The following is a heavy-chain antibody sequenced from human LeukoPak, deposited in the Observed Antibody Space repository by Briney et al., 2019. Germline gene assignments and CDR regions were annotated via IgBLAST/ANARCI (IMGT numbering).Heavy chain of an antibody. Sequence: ASVKVSCKASGYTFTSYGISWVRQAPGQGLEWMGWINPNSGGTNYAQKFQGRVTMTRDTSISTAYMELSRLRSDDTAVYYCAGGLRWSDAFDIWGQGTMVTVSS. J-gene: IGHJ3*02. CDR3: AGGLRWSDAFDI. D-gene: IGHD4-23*01. CDR1: GYTFTSYG. V-gene: IGHV1-2*02. CDR2: INPNSGGT.